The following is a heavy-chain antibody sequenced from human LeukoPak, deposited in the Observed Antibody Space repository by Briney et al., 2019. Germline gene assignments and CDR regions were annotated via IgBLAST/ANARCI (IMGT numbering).Heavy chain of an antibody. CDR1: GGTFSSYA. CDR2: IIPIFGIA. J-gene: IGHJ4*02. V-gene: IGHV1-69*04. Sequence: SVKVSCKASGGTFSSYAISWVRQAPGQGLEWMGRIIPIFGIANYAQTFQGRVTITADKSTSTGYMELSSLRSEDTAVYYCARGISGRGTSGSSNFYYWGQGTLVTVSS. CDR3: ARGISGRGTSGSSNFYY. D-gene: IGHD6-19*01.